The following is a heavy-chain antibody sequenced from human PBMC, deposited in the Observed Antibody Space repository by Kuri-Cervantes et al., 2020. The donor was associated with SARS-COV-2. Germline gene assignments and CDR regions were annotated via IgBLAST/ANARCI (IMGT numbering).Heavy chain of an antibody. CDR1: GFTFSSYD. D-gene: IGHD5-12*01. CDR2: IGTAGDT. J-gene: IGHJ6*03. V-gene: IGHV3-13*03. Sequence: GGSLRLSCAACGFTFSSYDMHWVRQATGKGLEWVSAIGTAGDTYYPGSVKGQFTISRENAKNSLYLQMNSLRAEDTAVYYCARVGYDYSAGYYYYYYYMDVWGKGTTVTVSS. CDR3: ARVGYDYSAGYYYYYYYMDV.